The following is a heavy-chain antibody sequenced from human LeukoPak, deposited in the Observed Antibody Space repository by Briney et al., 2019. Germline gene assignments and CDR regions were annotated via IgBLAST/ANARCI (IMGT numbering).Heavy chain of an antibody. CDR1: GGSISSSSYS. V-gene: IGHV4-39*01. CDR2: IYYSGTT. CDR3: ARLRFDFWSGYTHPYFDY. Sequence: SETLSLTCTVSGGSISSSSYSWGWIRQPPGKGLEWIGSIYYSGTTYYNPSLKSRVTISVDTSKIQFSLKLSSVAATDTAVYFCARLRFDFWSGYTHPYFDYWGQGTLVTVSS. J-gene: IGHJ4*02. D-gene: IGHD3-3*01.